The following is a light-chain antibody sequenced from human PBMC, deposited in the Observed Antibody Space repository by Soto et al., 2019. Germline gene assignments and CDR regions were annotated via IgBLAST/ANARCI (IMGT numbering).Light chain of an antibody. CDR3: SSYTSSSTLVV. CDR1: SSDVGGYNY. J-gene: IGLJ2*01. V-gene: IGLV2-14*01. CDR2: DVS. Sequence: QSVLTQPASVSGSPGQSITISCNGTSSDVGGYNYVSWYQQQPGKAPQLMIYDVSNRPSGVSNRLSGSKSGNTASLTISGLQAEDDAAYYCSSYTSSSTLVVFGGGTKHTVL.